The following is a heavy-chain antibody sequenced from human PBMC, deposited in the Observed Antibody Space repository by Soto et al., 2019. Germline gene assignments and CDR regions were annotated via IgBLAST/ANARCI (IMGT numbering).Heavy chain of an antibody. CDR1: GGTFSSYA. CDR2: VIPVFGTA. V-gene: IGHV1-69*13. CDR3: ARVYCSGGSCYSPDEYYYYGMDV. J-gene: IGHJ6*02. Sequence: SVKVSCKASGGTFSSYAISRVRQAPGQGLEWMGGVIPVFGTANYAQKFQGRVTITADESTSTAYMELSSLRSEDTAVYYCARVYCSGGSCYSPDEYYYYGMDVWGQGTTVTVSS. D-gene: IGHD2-15*01.